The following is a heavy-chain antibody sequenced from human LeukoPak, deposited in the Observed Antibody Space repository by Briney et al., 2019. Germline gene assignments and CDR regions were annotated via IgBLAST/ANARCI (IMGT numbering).Heavy chain of an antibody. D-gene: IGHD3-10*01. CDR2: ISSSSSTI. Sequence: GGSLRLSCAASGFTFSRYSMNWVRQAPGKGLEWVSYISSSSSTIYYADSVRGRFTISRDNAKNSLYLQMNSLRGEDTAVYYCATDRFGESFYIDNWGQGTLVTVSS. CDR1: GFTFSRYS. V-gene: IGHV3-48*04. J-gene: IGHJ4*02. CDR3: ATDRFGESFYIDN.